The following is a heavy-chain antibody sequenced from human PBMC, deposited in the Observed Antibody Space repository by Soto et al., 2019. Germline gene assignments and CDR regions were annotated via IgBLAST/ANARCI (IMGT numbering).Heavy chain of an antibody. CDR1: GGSISSINW. CDR3: ARLSGFFTISPFDT. Sequence: PSETLSHTCGLSGGSISSINWCSWVRQSPGKGLEWIGEISHSGDTNYNPSLQSRVILSLDKSKNQVSLKLTSVTAADNAVYFCARLSGFFTISPFDTWGQGILVT. CDR2: ISHSGDT. V-gene: IGHV4-4*02. J-gene: IGHJ5*02. D-gene: IGHD2-8*01.